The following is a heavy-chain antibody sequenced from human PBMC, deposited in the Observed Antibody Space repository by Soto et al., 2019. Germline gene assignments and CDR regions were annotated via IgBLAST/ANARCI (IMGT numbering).Heavy chain of an antibody. J-gene: IGHJ4*02. Sequence: GASVKVCCKVPRYRLNELSMHSVRQATGKGLEWMGGFDPEDGETIYAQKFQGRVTMTEDTSTDTAYMELSSLRSEDTAVYYCATDRQMATNYGFDYWGQGTLVTVSS. CDR3: ATDRQMATNYGFDY. CDR2: FDPEDGET. CDR1: RYRLNELS. D-gene: IGHD5-12*01. V-gene: IGHV1-24*01.